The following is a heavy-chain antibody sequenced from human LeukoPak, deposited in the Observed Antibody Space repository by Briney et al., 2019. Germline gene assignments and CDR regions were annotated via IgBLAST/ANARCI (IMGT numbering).Heavy chain of an antibody. V-gene: IGHV3-74*01. Sequence: GGSLRLSCAASGFTFSDYSMNWVRQAPGKGLVWVSRINPDGGTISYADSVQGRFTISRDNAKNTVYLQMNSLRAEDTAVYYCTRVGTGSWYFDLWGRGTLVTFSS. CDR2: INPDGGTI. CDR3: TRVGTGSWYFDL. J-gene: IGHJ2*01. D-gene: IGHD3-10*01. CDR1: GFTFSDYS.